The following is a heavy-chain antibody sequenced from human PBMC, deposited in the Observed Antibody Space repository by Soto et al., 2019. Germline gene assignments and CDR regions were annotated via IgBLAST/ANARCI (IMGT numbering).Heavy chain of an antibody. CDR1: GGTFSSYA. J-gene: IGHJ4*02. CDR2: IIPIFGTA. D-gene: IGHD3-22*01. Sequence: QVQLVQSGAEVKKPGSSVKVSCKASGGTFSSYAISWVRQAPGQGLEWMGGIIPIFGTANYAQKFQGRVTITADKHTSTAYRELSSLRSEDTAVYYCARTSREWYYYESSGYYCDYWGQGTMVTVSS. V-gene: IGHV1-69*06. CDR3: ARTSREWYYYESSGYYCDY.